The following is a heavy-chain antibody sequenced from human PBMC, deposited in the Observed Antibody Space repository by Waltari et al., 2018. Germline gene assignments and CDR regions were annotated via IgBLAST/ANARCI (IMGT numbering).Heavy chain of an antibody. CDR2: INHSGST. Sequence: QVQLQQWGAGLLKPSETLSLPCVVYGGSFSGHYWSWIRQSPGKGLEWIGEINHSGSTNYNPSLKSRVTISVDTSKNQFSLKVSSVTAADTAVYYCARGGQWKFDYWGQGTLVTVSS. V-gene: IGHV4-34*01. CDR3: ARGGQWKFDY. CDR1: GGSFSGHY. J-gene: IGHJ4*02. D-gene: IGHD6-19*01.